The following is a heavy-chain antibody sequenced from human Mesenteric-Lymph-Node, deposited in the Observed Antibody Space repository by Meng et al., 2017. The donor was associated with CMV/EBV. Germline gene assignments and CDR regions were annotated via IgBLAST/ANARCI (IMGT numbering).Heavy chain of an antibody. CDR2: IYYSGST. CDR3: ARREAYDFWSGYLGPTFDY. CDR1: GGSISSYY. D-gene: IGHD3-3*01. J-gene: IGHJ4*02. V-gene: IGHV4-59*12. Sequence: GSLSLSCTVSGGSISSYYWSWIRQPPGKGLEWIGYIYYSGSTNYNPSLKSRVTISVDTSKNQFSLKLSSVTAADTAVYYCARREAYDFWSGYLGPTFDYWGQGTLVTVSS.